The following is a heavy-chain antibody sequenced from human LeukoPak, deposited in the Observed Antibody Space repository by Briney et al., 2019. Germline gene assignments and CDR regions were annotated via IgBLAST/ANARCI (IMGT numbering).Heavy chain of an antibody. CDR1: GFTFSSSA. V-gene: IGHV3-23*01. D-gene: IGHD3-22*01. CDR3: ARDFRYDSSGYKRAAFDI. J-gene: IGHJ3*02. Sequence: GGSLRLSCATSGFTFSSSAMSWVRQAPGKGLEWVSTISVGGGDTNYADSVKGRFTISRDNSKNTVSLQMDSLRAEDTAVYYRARDFRYDSSGYKRAAFDIWGQGTMVTVSS. CDR2: ISVGGGDT.